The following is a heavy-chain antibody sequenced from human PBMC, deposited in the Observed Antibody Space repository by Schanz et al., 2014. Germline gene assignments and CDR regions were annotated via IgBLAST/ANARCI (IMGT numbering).Heavy chain of an antibody. V-gene: IGHV3-9*02. CDR3: AKGSRSGSKDMDV. Sequence: EAQVVESGGGLVQPGGSLRLSCTASGFNSDDYAMHWVRQAPGKGLEWVSNIPWNGAAIGYAGSVRGRFTISRDSAKNSLYLQMNSLRPEDTALYYCAKGSRSGSKDMDVWGKGTTVTVSS. D-gene: IGHD3-10*01. CDR2: IPWNGAAI. CDR1: GFNSDDYA. J-gene: IGHJ6*03.